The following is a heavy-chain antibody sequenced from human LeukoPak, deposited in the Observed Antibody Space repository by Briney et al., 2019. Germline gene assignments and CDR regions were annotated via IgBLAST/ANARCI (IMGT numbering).Heavy chain of an antibody. CDR2: INPNSGVT. CDR1: GYTFTGYY. D-gene: IGHD5-12*01. J-gene: IGHJ4*02. CDR3: ATAVLYGGNDFDY. Sequence: ASVKVSCKASGYTFTGYYMHWVRQAPGQGLEWMGWINPNSGVTKFAQRFQGRVTMTRDTSTSTTYLDLSSLRSDDTAVYYCATAVLYGGNDFDYWGQGTLVTVSS. V-gene: IGHV1-2*02.